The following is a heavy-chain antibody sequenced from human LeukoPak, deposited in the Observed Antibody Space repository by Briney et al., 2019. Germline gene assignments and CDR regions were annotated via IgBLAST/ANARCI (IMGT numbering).Heavy chain of an antibody. CDR1: GGSISSSNW. V-gene: IGHV4-4*02. D-gene: IGHD6-13*01. J-gene: IGHJ5*02. Sequence: SETLSLTCAISGGSISSSNWWTWVRQPPGKGLEWVGEIYLRGNTNYNPSLESRVTISVDTSKNQFSLKLSSVTAADTAVYYCARQNWDSSWEVVWFDPWGQGTLVTVSS. CDR2: IYLRGNT. CDR3: ARQNWDSSWEVVWFDP.